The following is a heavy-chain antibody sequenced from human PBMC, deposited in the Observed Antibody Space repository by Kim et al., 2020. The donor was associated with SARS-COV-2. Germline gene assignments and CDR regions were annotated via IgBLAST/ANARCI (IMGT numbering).Heavy chain of an antibody. J-gene: IGHJ6*02. Sequence: GGSLRLSCAASGFTFSSYSMNWVRQAPGKGLEWVSYISSSSSTIYYADSVKGRFTISRDNAKNSLYLQMNSLRDEDTAVYYCVRTTVTTQYYYYYYGMDVWGQGTTVTVSS. CDR2: ISSSSSTI. D-gene: IGHD4-17*01. V-gene: IGHV3-48*02. CDR3: VRTTVTTQYYYYYYGMDV. CDR1: GFTFSSYS.